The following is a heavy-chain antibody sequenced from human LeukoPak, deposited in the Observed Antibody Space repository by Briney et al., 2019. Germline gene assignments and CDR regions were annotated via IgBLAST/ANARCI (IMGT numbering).Heavy chain of an antibody. Sequence: SETLSLTCTVSGGSISSTSYYWGWIRQSPGKGLEWIGSMHYSGNTFYNPSLKSRVTVSVDTSKNQFSLKLSSVTAADTVVYYCATYSTTWGYFDCWGQGTLVTVSS. CDR3: ATYSTTWGYFDC. V-gene: IGHV4-39*07. J-gene: IGHJ4*02. CDR1: GGSISSTSYY. CDR2: MHYSGNT. D-gene: IGHD6-13*01.